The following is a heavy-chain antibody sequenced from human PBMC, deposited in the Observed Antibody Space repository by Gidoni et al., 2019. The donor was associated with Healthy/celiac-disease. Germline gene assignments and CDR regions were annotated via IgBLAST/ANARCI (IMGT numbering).Heavy chain of an antibody. CDR2: IDPSDSYT. V-gene: IGHV5-10-1*03. CDR3: ARGGGYSSSSEAFDI. Sequence: EVQLVQSGAEVKKPGESLRISCQGSGYSVTSYWISWVRPMPGKGLEWRGGIDPSDSYTNYSPSFQGHVTISADKSISTAYLQWSSLKASDTAMYYCARGGGYSSSSEAFDIWGQGTMVTVSS. J-gene: IGHJ3*02. D-gene: IGHD6-6*01. CDR1: GYSVTSYW.